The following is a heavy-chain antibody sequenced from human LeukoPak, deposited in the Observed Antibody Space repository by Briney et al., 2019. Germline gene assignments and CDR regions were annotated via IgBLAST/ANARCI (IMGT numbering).Heavy chain of an antibody. CDR1: GFTFSDSH. CDR3: ASTFPYCSEDNCAL. Sequence: GGSLRLSCAASGFTFSDSHMNWVRQAPGKGLEWVSYISGSSSNIYYADSVKGRFTGSRDNAKNSLYLQMNNLRADDTAVYYCASTFPYCSEDNCALGGQGTLVTVSS. CDR2: ISGSSSNI. D-gene: IGHD2-15*01. J-gene: IGHJ1*01. V-gene: IGHV3-48*04.